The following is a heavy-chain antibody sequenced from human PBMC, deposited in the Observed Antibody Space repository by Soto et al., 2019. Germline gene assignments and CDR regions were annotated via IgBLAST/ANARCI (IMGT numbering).Heavy chain of an antibody. CDR1: GFTFSGSA. CDR2: IRNKANSYAT. V-gene: IGHV3-73*02. D-gene: IGHD3-22*01. CDR3: TTSVTDDMIRK. J-gene: IGHJ4*02. Sequence: EVQLVESGGGLVQPGGSLKLSCAASGFTFSGSALHWVRQASGKGLEWVGRIRNKANSYATAYAASVKGRFTISRDVSKNTAFLRMKSLKPEDTVLYYCTTSVTDDMIRKWGPGTLVTVS.